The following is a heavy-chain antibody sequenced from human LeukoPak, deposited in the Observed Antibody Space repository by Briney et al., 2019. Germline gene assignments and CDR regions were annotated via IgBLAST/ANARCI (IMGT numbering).Heavy chain of an antibody. V-gene: IGHV1-24*01. Sequence: ASVKVSCKVSGYTLTELSMHWVRQAPGKGLEWMGGFDPEDGETIYAQKFQGRVTITTDESTSTAYMELSSLRSEDTAVYYCARDLTVTTWVIWFDPWGQGTLVTVSS. CDR3: ARDLTVTTWVIWFDP. J-gene: IGHJ5*02. CDR2: FDPEDGET. D-gene: IGHD4-17*01. CDR1: GYTLTELS.